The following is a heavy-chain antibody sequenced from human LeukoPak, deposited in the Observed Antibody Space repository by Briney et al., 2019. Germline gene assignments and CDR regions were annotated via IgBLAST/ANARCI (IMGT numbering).Heavy chain of an antibody. D-gene: IGHD6-19*01. V-gene: IGHV3-23*01. Sequence: GGSLRLSCAVSGFTFSSYAMSWVRQAPGKGLEWVSGISNSGGSKYYADSVKGRFTISRDNSKSTLYLQMNSLRAEDTAVYYCAKATQWLVGPFDYWGQGTLVIVSS. CDR2: ISNSGGSK. CDR3: AKATQWLVGPFDY. J-gene: IGHJ4*02. CDR1: GFTFSSYA.